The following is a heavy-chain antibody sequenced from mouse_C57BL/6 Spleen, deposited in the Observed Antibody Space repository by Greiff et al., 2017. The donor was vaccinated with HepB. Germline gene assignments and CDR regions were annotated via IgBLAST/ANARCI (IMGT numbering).Heavy chain of an antibody. CDR1: GYTFTSYW. J-gene: IGHJ4*01. D-gene: IGHD2-4*01. Sequence: VQLQQPGAELVKPGASVKLSCKASGYTFTSYWMHWVKQRPGRGLEWIGRIDPNSGGTKYNEKFKSKATLTVDKPSRTAYMQLSSLTSEDSAVYYCAGGSWGYDYDGYYAMDYWGQGTSVTVSS. CDR2: IDPNSGGT. V-gene: IGHV1-72*01. CDR3: AGGSWGYDYDGYYAMDY.